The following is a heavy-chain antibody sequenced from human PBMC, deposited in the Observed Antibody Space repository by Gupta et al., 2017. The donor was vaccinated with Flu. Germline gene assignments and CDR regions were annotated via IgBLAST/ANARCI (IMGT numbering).Heavy chain of an antibody. D-gene: IGHD3-3*01. Sequence: QVQLQQWGAGLLKPSETLSLTCAVYGGSFSGYYWSWIRQPPGKGLEWIGEINHSGSTNYNPSLKSRVTISVDTSKNQFSLKLSSVTAADTAVYYCARARKAKITISRDYYYGMDVWGQGTTVTVSS. CDR2: INHSGST. J-gene: IGHJ6*02. V-gene: IGHV4-34*01. CDR3: ARARKAKITISRDYYYGMDV. CDR1: GGSFSGYY.